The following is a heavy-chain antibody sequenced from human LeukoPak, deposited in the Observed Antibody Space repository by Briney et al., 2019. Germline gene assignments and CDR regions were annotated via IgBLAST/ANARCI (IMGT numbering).Heavy chain of an antibody. D-gene: IGHD3-22*01. V-gene: IGHV3-21*01. J-gene: IGHJ4*02. CDR2: ISSSSSYI. CDR3: ARDRNYDGSVYYEDDYFDY. Sequence: GGSLRLSCAASGFTSSNYTMNWVRQAPGKGLEWVSSISSSSSYIHYADSVKGRFSISRDNAKNSLYLQINSLRAEDTAVYYCARDRNYDGSVYYEDDYFDYWGQGTLVTVSS. CDR1: GFTSSNYT.